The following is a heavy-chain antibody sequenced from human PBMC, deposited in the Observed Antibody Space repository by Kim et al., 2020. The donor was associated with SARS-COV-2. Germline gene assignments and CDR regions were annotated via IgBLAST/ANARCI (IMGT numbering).Heavy chain of an antibody. CDR1: GFSFSAYA. CDR3: SRRGGQAAAGTANFDP. Sequence: GGSLRLSCAASGFSFSAYAMGWVRQAPGKGLEWVSFIGGSGGGGTQYADSVKGRFTISRDNSKNTLYLQMSSLRVEDTAIYFCSRRGGQAAAGTANFDPWGQGTLVTVSS. J-gene: IGHJ5*02. D-gene: IGHD6-13*01. V-gene: IGHV3-23*01. CDR2: IGGSGGGGT.